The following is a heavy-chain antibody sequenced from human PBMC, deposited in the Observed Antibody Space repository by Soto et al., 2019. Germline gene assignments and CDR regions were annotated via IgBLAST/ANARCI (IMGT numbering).Heavy chain of an antibody. J-gene: IGHJ4*02. CDR3: AREVDQSGYDYGLDF. V-gene: IGHV1-3*01. CDR1: GYAFTRFA. Sequence: QVQLVQSGAEVKKPGASVKVSCKTSGYAFTRFAIHWVRQAPGQSLEWMGWINGGNDNTKYSQKFQGRVTITMDTSADTVYLEVNVVRPGATAVYFRAREVDQSGYDYGLDFLGQGTLVTVSS. D-gene: IGHD5-12*01. CDR2: INGGNDNT.